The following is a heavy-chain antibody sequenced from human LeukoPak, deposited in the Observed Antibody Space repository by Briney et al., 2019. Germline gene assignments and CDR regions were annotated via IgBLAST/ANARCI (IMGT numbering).Heavy chain of an antibody. CDR2: IRSKANSYAT. CDR3: CTDDTSGYYYEY. V-gene: IGHV3-73*01. J-gene: IGHJ4*02. Sequence: GGSLRLSCAASGFTFSGSAMHWVRQASGKGLEWVGRIRSKANSYATAYAASVKGRFTISRDDSKNTAYLQMNSLKTEDTAVYYCCTDDTSGYYYEYWGQGDLVTVSS. D-gene: IGHD3-22*01. CDR1: GFTFSGSA.